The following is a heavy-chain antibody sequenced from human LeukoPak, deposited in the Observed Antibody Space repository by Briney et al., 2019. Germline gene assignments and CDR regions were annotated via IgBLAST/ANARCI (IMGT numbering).Heavy chain of an antibody. D-gene: IGHD1-26*01. CDR2: IKQDGSEK. Sequence: GGSLRLSCVASGFTFSSRDWMTWVRQAPGKGLEWVANIKQDGSEKNYVDSVKGRFTISRDNAKNSVDLQMNSLRVEDTAVYYCVREAPATLFDDWGQGTLVIVSS. V-gene: IGHV3-7*01. CDR1: GFTFSSRDW. J-gene: IGHJ4*02. CDR3: VREAPATLFDD.